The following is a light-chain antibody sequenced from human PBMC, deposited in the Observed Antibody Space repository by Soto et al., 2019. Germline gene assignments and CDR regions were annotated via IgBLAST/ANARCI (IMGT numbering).Light chain of an antibody. J-gene: IGKJ2*01. CDR1: QTIANT. Sequence: ETVMTQSPATLSGSPGERATLSCRPSQTIANTLAWYQQRPGQAPRLLIYGASTRATGIPARFSGSGSGTEFTLTISSLQSEDFAIYYCQQYNNWPPYTFGQGTKLEIK. CDR3: QQYNNWPPYT. CDR2: GAS. V-gene: IGKV3-15*01.